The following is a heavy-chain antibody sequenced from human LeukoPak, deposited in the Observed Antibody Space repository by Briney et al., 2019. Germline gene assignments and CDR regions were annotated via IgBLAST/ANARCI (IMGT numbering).Heavy chain of an antibody. J-gene: IGHJ4*02. CDR1: GFTFSSYS. CDR2: ISSSSYI. V-gene: IGHV3-21*01. D-gene: IGHD3-22*01. CDR3: AREGDDTSGYYQDY. Sequence: PGGSLRLSCAASGFTFSSYSMNWVRQAPGKGLEWVSSISSSSYIYYADSVKGRFTISRDNAKNSLYLQMNSLRAEDTAVYYCAREGDDTSGYYQDYWGQGTLVTVSS.